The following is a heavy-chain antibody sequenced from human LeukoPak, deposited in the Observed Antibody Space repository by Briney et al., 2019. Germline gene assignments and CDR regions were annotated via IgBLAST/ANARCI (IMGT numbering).Heavy chain of an antibody. D-gene: IGHD5-18*01. V-gene: IGHV1-24*01. CDR2: FDPEDGET. CDR1: GYTLTELS. CDR3: ATVALWRGYSYGYPFDY. J-gene: IGHJ4*02. Sequence: ASVKVSCKVSGYTLTELSMHWVRQAPGKGLEWMGGFDPEDGETIYAQKFQGGVTMTEDTSTDPAYMELSSLRSEDTAVYYCATVALWRGYSYGYPFDYWGQGTLVTVSS.